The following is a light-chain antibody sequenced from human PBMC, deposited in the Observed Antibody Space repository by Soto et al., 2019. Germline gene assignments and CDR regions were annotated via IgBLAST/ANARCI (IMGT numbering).Light chain of an antibody. CDR2: GAS. CDR3: QQYNNWPPYT. J-gene: IGKJ2*01. CDR1: QSVSSN. Sequence: EIVMTQSPVTLSVSPGERATISCRASQSVSSNLAWYQQKCGQAPRLLIYGASTRATGIPARFSGNGSGTEFTLTISSLQSKDFAIYYCQQYNNWPPYTFGQGTKLEIK. V-gene: IGKV3-15*01.